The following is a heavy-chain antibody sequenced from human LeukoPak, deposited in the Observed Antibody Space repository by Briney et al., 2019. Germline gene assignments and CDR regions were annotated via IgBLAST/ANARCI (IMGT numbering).Heavy chain of an antibody. CDR2: IKQDGSEE. D-gene: IGHD2-8*01. CDR3: ARDGWGVPAY. CDR1: GFTFSSYW. V-gene: IGHV3-7*04. Sequence: GRSLRLSCAASGFTFSSYWMSWVRQAPVKGLEWVATIKQDGSEEYYVDSVRGRFTISRDNAKNSLYLQMNSLRAEDTAVYYCARDGWGVPAYWGQGTLVTVSS. J-gene: IGHJ4*02.